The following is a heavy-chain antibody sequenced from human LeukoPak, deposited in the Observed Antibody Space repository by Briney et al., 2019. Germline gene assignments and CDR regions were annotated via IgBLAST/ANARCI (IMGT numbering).Heavy chain of an antibody. J-gene: IGHJ4*02. CDR1: GFTFSSYA. CDR3: AKDHPVFYCSSTSCYGYGEYYFDY. V-gene: IGHV3-23*01. Sequence: PGGSLRLSCAASGFTFSSYAMSWVRQAPGKGLDLVSVIIGSGGSTYYADSVKGRFTISRDNSKNTLYLQMNSLRAEDTAVYYCAKDHPVFYCSSTSCYGYGEYYFDYWGQGTLVTVSS. CDR2: IIGSGGST. D-gene: IGHD2-2*01.